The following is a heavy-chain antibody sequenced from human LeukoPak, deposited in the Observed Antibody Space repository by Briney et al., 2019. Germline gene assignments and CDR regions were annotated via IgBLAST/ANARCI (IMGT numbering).Heavy chain of an antibody. D-gene: IGHD3-10*01. CDR2: IYYSGST. CDR3: ARGGYYYGSGSFYYFDY. V-gene: IGHV4-61*08. CDR1: GGSISSGGYY. J-gene: IGHJ4*02. Sequence: SQTLSLTCTVSGGSISSGGYYWSWIRQPPGKGLEWIGYIYYSGSTNYNPSLKSRVTISVDTSKNQFSLKLSSVTAADTAVYYCARGGYYYGSGSFYYFDYWGQGTLVTVSS.